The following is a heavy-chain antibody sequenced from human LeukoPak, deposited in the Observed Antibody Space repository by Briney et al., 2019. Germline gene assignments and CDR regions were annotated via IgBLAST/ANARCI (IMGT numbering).Heavy chain of an antibody. CDR1: GFSVNSNS. D-gene: IGHD2-15*01. CDR3: ARDIEGDNYFDY. Sequence: GGSLRLSCAASGFSVNSNSMTWVRQAPGKGLEWVSLFYSSGLTYYADSVKGRFTISRDNSKNTVYLQMNSLRAGDTAVYYCARDIEGDNYFDYWGQGTLVTVSS. CDR2: FYSSGLT. V-gene: IGHV3-53*01. J-gene: IGHJ4*02.